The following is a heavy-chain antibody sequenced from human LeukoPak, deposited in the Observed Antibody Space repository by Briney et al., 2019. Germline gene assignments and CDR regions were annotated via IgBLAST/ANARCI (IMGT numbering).Heavy chain of an antibody. CDR3: ARGRTEGDGYNYEINY. CDR2: ISAYNGNT. Sequence: ASVKVSCKASGYTFTSYGISWVRQAPGQGLEWVGWISAYNGNTNYAQKLQGRVTMTTDTSTSTAYMELRSLRSDDTAVYYCARGRTEGDGYNYEINYWGQGTLVTVSS. CDR1: GYTFTSYG. J-gene: IGHJ4*02. V-gene: IGHV1-18*01. D-gene: IGHD5-24*01.